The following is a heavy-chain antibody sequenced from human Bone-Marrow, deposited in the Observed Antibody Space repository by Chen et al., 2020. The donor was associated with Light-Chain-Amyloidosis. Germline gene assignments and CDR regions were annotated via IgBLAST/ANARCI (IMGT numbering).Heavy chain of an antibody. CDR3: ATERGAGGWFDP. Sequence: VQSGAEVKKPGSSVKVSCRASGGTFSSYVFSWVRQAPGQGLEWMGNIIPXFRTTNYAQXXXXXXXXXXXXXXXXXXXXXXXXXXXXTAVYYCATERGAGGWFDPWAREPWSP. CDR1: GGTFSSYV. J-gene: IGHJ5*02. CDR2: IIPXFRTT. V-gene: IGHV1-69*15. D-gene: IGHD3-10*01.